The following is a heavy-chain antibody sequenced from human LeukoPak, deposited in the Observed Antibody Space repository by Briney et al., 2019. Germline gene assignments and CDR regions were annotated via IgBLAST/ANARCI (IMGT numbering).Heavy chain of an antibody. J-gene: IGHJ4*02. CDR3: ARKDSYYFDY. CDR1: GGSFSGYY. Sequence: PSETLSLTCAVYGGSFSGYYWSWIRQPPGKGLEWIGEINHSGSTNYNPSLKSRVTISVDTSKNQFFLKLSSVTAADTAVYYCARKDSYYFDYWGQGTLVTVSS. D-gene: IGHD2-15*01. CDR2: INHSGST. V-gene: IGHV4-34*01.